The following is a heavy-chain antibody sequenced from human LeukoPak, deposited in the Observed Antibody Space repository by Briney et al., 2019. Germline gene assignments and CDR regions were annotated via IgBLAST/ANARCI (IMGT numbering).Heavy chain of an antibody. CDR1: GGSISSYY. Sequence: SGTLSLTCTVSGGSISSYYWSWIRQPPGKGLEWIGYIYYSGSTNYNPSLKSRVTISVDTSKNQFSLKLSSVTAADTAVDYCARAWGYSYGYYFDYWGQGTLVTVSS. CDR2: IYYSGST. CDR3: ARAWGYSYGYYFDY. D-gene: IGHD5-18*01. J-gene: IGHJ4*02. V-gene: IGHV4-59*01.